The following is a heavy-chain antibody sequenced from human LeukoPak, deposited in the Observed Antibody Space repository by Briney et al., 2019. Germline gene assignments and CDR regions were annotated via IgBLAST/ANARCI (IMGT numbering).Heavy chain of an antibody. J-gene: IGHJ6*02. V-gene: IGHV3-23*01. CDR3: TKDLSSYTTSSRGYGMDV. CDR2: ISGSGYGT. Sequence: GGSLRLSCAASGCTFNRYAMSWVRQAPGKGLEWVSGISGSGYGTYYGDSVKGRFTISRDNSKNTVYLQMNSLRAEDTALYYCTKDLSSYTTSSRGYGMDVWGQGTTVTVSS. CDR1: GCTFNRYA. D-gene: IGHD6-6*01.